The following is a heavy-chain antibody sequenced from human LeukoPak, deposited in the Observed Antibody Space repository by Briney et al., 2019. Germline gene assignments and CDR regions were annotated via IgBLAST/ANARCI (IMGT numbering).Heavy chain of an antibody. CDR2: IIPIFGTA. V-gene: IGHV1-69*13. D-gene: IGHD3-10*02. Sequence: SAKVSCKVSGYTLTELSMHWVRQAPGQGLEWMGGIIPIFGTANYAQKFQGRVTITADESTSTAYMELSSLRSEDTAVYYCARITMFNYPPDYWGQGTLVTVSS. CDR1: GYTLTELS. J-gene: IGHJ4*02. CDR3: ARITMFNYPPDY.